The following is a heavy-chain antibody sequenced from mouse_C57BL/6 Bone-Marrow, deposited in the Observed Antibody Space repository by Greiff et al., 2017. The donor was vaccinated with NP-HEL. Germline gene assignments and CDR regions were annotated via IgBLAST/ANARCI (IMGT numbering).Heavy chain of an antibody. D-gene: IGHD2-4*01. J-gene: IGHJ2*01. Sequence: QVQLKQSGAELVKPGASVKISCKASGYAFSSYWMNWVKQRPGKGLEWIGQIYPGDGDTNYNGKFKGKATLTADKSSSTAYMQLSSLTSEDSAVYFCARGDDYDDFDYWGQGTTLTVSS. V-gene: IGHV1-80*01. CDR1: GYAFSSYW. CDR2: IYPGDGDT. CDR3: ARGDDYDDFDY.